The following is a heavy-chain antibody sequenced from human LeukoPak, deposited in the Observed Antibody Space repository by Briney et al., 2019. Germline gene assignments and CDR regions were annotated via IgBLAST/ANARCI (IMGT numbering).Heavy chain of an antibody. CDR1: GYSISSGYY. CDR2: IYHNGGT. D-gene: IGHD1-26*01. CDR3: ARHSGSTGLDY. V-gene: IGHV4-38-2*01. Sequence: PSETLSLTCGVSGYSISSGYYWGWIRQPPGKGLEWIGTIYHNGGTFYNSSLKSRGTVSVDTPKNQFSLKVNSVTAADTAVYYCARHSGSTGLDYWGQGTLVTVSS. J-gene: IGHJ4*02.